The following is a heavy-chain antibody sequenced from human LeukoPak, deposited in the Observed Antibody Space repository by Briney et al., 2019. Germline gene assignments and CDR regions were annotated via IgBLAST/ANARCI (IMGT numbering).Heavy chain of an antibody. Sequence: GGSLTLSCAASGFTLSRYPMHWVRRAPGKGLECVAVISDDGSNKYYGDSVKGRFTSARDNSKNTLYLQMNSLRAEDTAVYYCARGTRADNVSDDAFDIWGQGTMVTVSS. CDR2: ISDDGSNK. CDR3: ARGTRADNVSDDAFDI. J-gene: IGHJ3*02. D-gene: IGHD1-14*01. CDR1: GFTLSRYP. V-gene: IGHV3-30-3*01.